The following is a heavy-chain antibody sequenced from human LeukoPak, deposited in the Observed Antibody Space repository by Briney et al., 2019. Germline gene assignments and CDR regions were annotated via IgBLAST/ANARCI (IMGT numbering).Heavy chain of an antibody. Sequence: SETLSLTCAVYGGSFSGYYWSWIRQPPGKGLEWIGEINHSGSTNYNPFLKSRVTISVDTSKNQFSLKLSSVTAADTAVYYCARGPYYDFWSGYRSSYWYFDLWGRGTLVTVSS. CDR2: INHSGST. J-gene: IGHJ2*01. D-gene: IGHD3-3*01. V-gene: IGHV4-34*01. CDR3: ARGPYYDFWSGYRSSYWYFDL. CDR1: GGSFSGYY.